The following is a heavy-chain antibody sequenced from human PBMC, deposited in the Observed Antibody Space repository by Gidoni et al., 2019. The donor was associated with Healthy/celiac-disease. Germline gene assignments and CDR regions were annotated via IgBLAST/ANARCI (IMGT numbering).Heavy chain of an antibody. J-gene: IGHJ5*02. Sequence: EVQLVESGGGLVQPGGSLRLSCAASGFTFSSYWMSWVRQAPGKGLEWVANIKQNGSEIYYVDPVKGRFTISRDNAKNSLYLQMNSLRAEDTAVFYCARTTYYGDGWFDPWGQGTLVTVSS. V-gene: IGHV3-7*01. D-gene: IGHD4-17*01. CDR3: ARTTYYGDGWFDP. CDR2: IKQNGSEI. CDR1: GFTFSSYW.